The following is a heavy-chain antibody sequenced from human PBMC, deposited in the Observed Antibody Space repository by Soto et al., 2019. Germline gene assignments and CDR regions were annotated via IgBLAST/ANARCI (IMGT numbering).Heavy chain of an antibody. V-gene: IGHV3-33*01. Sequence: PGGSLRLSCAASGFTFGIYGMHWVRQAPGKGLEWVSVIWFDGSNKTYADSVKGRFTISRDNSKSMLYLQMNSLRAEDTAVYYCTTPPWDIVVVPAAITYGMDVWGQGTTVTVSS. J-gene: IGHJ6*02. CDR3: TTPPWDIVVVPAAITYGMDV. CDR2: IWFDGSNK. CDR1: GFTFGIYG. D-gene: IGHD2-2*02.